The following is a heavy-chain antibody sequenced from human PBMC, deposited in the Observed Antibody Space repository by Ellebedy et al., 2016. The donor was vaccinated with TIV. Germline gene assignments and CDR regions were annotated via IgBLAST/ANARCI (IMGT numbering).Heavy chain of an antibody. CDR3: AKLSQPQLLPDYRHAFDI. Sequence: PGGSLRLSCAVSGFTFSTSWMSWVRQAPGQGLEWVANMNGDGNERYYVDSVEGRFTISRDNTRNSLYLQMNSLRADDTAVYYCAKLSQPQLLPDYRHAFDIWGQGTMITVSS. CDR2: MNGDGNER. J-gene: IGHJ3*02. V-gene: IGHV3-7*03. D-gene: IGHD5-12*01. CDR1: GFTFSTSW.